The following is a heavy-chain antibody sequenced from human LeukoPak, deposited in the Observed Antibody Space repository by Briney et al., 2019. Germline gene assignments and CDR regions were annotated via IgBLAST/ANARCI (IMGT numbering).Heavy chain of an antibody. CDR2: IRYDGNNK. CDR3: AKDLHPRFSGGANCYSDY. D-gene: IGHD4/OR15-4a*01. J-gene: IGHJ4*02. Sequence: GGSLRLSCAASGFTFSTYGMHWVRQAPGKGLEWMAFIRYDGNNKYYAESVKGRFTISRDNSKNTLYLQMDSLRPEDTAVYFCAKDLHPRFSGGANCYSDYWGQGTLVTVSS. CDR1: GFTFSTYG. V-gene: IGHV3-30*02.